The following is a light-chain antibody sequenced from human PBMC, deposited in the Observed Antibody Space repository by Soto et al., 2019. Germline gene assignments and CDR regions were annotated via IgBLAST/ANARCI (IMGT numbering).Light chain of an antibody. CDR2: ATS. CDR1: QSIAPY. Sequence: DVQMTKSPSSLSAFVVYRVTITCRASQSIAPYLAWFQQKPGKVPKLLIYATSTLQSGVPSRFSGSGSGTDFTLTINSLQPEDVGTYYCQKYNRSPLTFGGGTKVEIK. J-gene: IGKJ4*01. V-gene: IGKV1-27*01. CDR3: QKYNRSPLT.